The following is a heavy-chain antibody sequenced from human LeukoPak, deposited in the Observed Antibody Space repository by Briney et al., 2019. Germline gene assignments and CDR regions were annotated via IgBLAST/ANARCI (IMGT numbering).Heavy chain of an antibody. D-gene: IGHD1-26*01. CDR1: GYSISNYF. Sequence: SETLSLTCTVSGYSISNYFWAWIRQPPGKGLEWIGYIYTGGSTNYDLSLKSRVTISADTSKHQFSLRLSSVTAADTAVYFCAREYSGSSQKDCWGQGTLVTVSS. CDR2: IYTGGST. CDR3: AREYSGSSQKDC. J-gene: IGHJ4*02. V-gene: IGHV4-4*09.